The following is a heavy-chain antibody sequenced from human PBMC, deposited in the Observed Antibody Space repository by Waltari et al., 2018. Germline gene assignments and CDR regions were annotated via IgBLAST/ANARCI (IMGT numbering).Heavy chain of an antibody. Sequence: EVQLVESGGDLIQPGGSXRLSCAASGFPFSNYEMHWLRQAKGKSLEWGSSIGXGGGTYYAAPVKXRFXISXXXDXSSVYLQXXXLGAXDTAVYFCAXXQGGWDLXGQGTLVTVXS. CDR3: AXXQGGWDL. D-gene: IGHD2-15*01. CDR1: GFPFSNYE. J-gene: IGHJ5*02. CDR2: IGXGGGT. V-gene: IGHV3-13*01.